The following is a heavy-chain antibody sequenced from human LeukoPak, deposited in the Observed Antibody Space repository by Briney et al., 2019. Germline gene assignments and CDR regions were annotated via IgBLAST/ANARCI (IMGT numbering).Heavy chain of an antibody. CDR3: ARDGSGWSVY. CDR2: INQDGSEK. D-gene: IGHD6-19*01. V-gene: IGHV3-7*01. J-gene: IGHJ4*02. CDR1: GFTFSNYW. Sequence: PGGSLRLSCAASGFTFSNYWMSWVRQAPGEGLEWVIYINQDGSEKYYVDSVKGRFSISRDNAKNSLYLQMNSLRAEDTVVYYCARDGSGWSVYWGQGALVTVSS.